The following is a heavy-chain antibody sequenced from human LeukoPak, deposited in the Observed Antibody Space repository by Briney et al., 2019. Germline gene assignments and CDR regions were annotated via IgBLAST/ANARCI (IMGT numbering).Heavy chain of an antibody. CDR3: ARVPRPSGMEATRWFDP. J-gene: IGHJ5*02. D-gene: IGHD5-12*01. CDR1: GGSISSHY. Sequence: PSETLSLTCTVSGGSISSHYWSWIRQPPGKGLEWIGYIYYSGSTNYNPSLKSRVTISVDTSKNQFSLKLSSVTAADTAVYYCARVPRPSGMEATRWFDPWGQGTLVTVSS. V-gene: IGHV4-59*11. CDR2: IYYSGST.